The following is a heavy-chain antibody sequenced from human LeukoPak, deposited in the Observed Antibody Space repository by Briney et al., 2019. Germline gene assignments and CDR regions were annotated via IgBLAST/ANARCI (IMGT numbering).Heavy chain of an antibody. D-gene: IGHD3-22*01. CDR1: GVSFSGYY. V-gene: IGHV4-34*01. CDR3: ALRSSGYYLTLDY. Sequence: SETLSLTCAVYGVSFSGYYWSWIRQPPGKGLEWVWGINHSGSTNYNPSPKSRVTISVDTSKNQFSLKLSSVAAADTAVYYCALRSSGYYLTLDYWGQGTLVTVSS. CDR2: INHSGST. J-gene: IGHJ4*02.